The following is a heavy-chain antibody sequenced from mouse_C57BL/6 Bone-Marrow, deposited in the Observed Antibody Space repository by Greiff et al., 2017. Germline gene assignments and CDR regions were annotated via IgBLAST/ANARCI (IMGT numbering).Heavy chain of an antibody. D-gene: IGHD2-4*01. CDR2: IDPNSGGT. CDR1: GYTFTSYW. V-gene: IGHV1-72*01. CDR3: ARARDYDVGGFDY. Sequence: VQLQQPGAELVKPGASVKLSCKASGYTFTSYWMHWVKQRPGRGLEWIGRIDPNSGGTKYTEKFKGKATLTVDKPSSTAYMQLSSLTSEDAAVYDCARARDYDVGGFDYWGQGTTFTVSS. J-gene: IGHJ2*01.